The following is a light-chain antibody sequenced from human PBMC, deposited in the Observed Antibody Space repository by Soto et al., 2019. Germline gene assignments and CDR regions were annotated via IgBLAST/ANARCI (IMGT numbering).Light chain of an antibody. CDR2: DVS. CDR1: SSDIGGYNY. Sequence: SDLTRPSYVSRSPGQSIPITNNGTSSDIGGYNYVSWYQQHPGKAPKLMIYDVSDRPSGVSNRFSGSKSGNTASLTISGLQAEDEADYYCASYASSNTVLFGGGTQLTVL. CDR3: ASYASSNTVL. V-gene: IGLV2-14*03. J-gene: IGLJ2*01.